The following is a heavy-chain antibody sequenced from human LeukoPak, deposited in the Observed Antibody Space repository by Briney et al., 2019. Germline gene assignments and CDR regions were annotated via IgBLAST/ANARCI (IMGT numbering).Heavy chain of an antibody. Sequence: GGSLRLSCAASGFTVSSNYMSWVRQAPGKGLEWVSVIYSGGSTYYADSVKGRFTISRDNSKNTLYLKMNSLRAEDTAVYYCARDRRQMATITDAFDIWGQGTMVTVSS. CDR1: GFTVSSNY. V-gene: IGHV3-66*01. CDR3: ARDRRQMATITDAFDI. CDR2: IYSGGST. J-gene: IGHJ3*02. D-gene: IGHD5-24*01.